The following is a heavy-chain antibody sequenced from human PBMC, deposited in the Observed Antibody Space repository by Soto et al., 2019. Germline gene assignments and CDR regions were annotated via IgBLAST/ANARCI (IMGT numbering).Heavy chain of an antibody. V-gene: IGHV3-23*01. D-gene: IGHD4-17*01. J-gene: IGHJ3*02. Sequence: EVQLLESGGGLVQPGGSLRLSCAASGFTFSSYAMSWVRQAPGKGLEWVSAISGSGGSTYYADSVKGRFTISRDNSKNTLYLQMNSLRAEDTAVYYCARGDYVLSGAFDIWGQGTMVTVSS. CDR3: ARGDYVLSGAFDI. CDR2: ISGSGGST. CDR1: GFTFSSYA.